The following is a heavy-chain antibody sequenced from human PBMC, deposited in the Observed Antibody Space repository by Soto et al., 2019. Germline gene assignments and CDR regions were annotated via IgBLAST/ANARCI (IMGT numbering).Heavy chain of an antibody. Sequence: EVQLLESGGGLVQPGGSLRLSCAASGFTFSSYSMSWVRQAPGKGLEWVSGFRSGGDDETTYYADAVRGRFTISRDNSKNTLFLQMNSLRAEDTVIYYCAIKVNSGSGSQFFDYWGQGTLVTVSS. D-gene: IGHD3-10*01. CDR3: AIKVNSGSGSQFFDY. CDR1: GFTFSSYS. CDR2: FRSGGDDETT. V-gene: IGHV3-23*01. J-gene: IGHJ4*02.